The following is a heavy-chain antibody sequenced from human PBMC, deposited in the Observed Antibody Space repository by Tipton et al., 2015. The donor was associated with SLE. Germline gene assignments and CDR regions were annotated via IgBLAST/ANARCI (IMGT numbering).Heavy chain of an antibody. D-gene: IGHD3-16*01. V-gene: IGHV4-34*01. Sequence: LRLSCAASGFTFSSYWMSWIRQPPGKGLEWIGEINHSGSTNYNPSLKSRVTISVDTSKNQFSLKLSSVTAADTAVYYCARSGDDYVWGSRMPFDIWGQGTMVTVSS. J-gene: IGHJ3*02. CDR2: INHSGST. CDR3: ARSGDDYVWGSRMPFDI. CDR1: GFTFSSYW.